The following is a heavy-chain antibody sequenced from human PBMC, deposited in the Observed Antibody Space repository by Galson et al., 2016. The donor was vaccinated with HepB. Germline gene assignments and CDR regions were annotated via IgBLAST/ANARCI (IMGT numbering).Heavy chain of an antibody. CDR2: IIPFFGTA. J-gene: IGHJ6*02. CDR3: ARTTYSYDGSEYYYLERRHDYYYYGMDV. Sequence: QSGADVKKPGESLKISCKASGGTFSTYAITWVRQAPGQGLEWMGGIIPFFGTAKYAQKFQGSVTITAHDSTSTAYMELSSLGSEDTAVYYCARTTYSYDGSEYYYLERRHDYYYYGMDVWGQGTTVTVSS. D-gene: IGHD3-22*01. V-gene: IGHV1-69*01. CDR1: GGTFSTYA.